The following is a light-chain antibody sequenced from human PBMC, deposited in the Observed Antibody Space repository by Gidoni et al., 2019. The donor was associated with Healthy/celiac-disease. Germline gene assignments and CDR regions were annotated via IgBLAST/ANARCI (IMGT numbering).Light chain of an antibody. CDR1: QSISSW. V-gene: IGKV1-5*01. Sequence: DIQMTQSPSTLSASVGDRVTITCRASQSISSWLAWYQQKPGKAPKLLIYDASSMERGVPSSVSGSGSGTEFTLTISSLQPDEFATYYGQQYNSYWTFGQGTKVEIK. J-gene: IGKJ1*01. CDR2: DAS. CDR3: QQYNSYWT.